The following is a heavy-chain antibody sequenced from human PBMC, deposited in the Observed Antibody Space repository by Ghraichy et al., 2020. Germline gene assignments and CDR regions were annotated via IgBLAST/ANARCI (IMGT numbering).Heavy chain of an antibody. CDR3: ARDHGTMVRGVIFDYGMDV. D-gene: IGHD3-10*01. CDR2: IYYSGST. CDR1: GGSISSYY. Sequence: SETLSLTCTVSGGSISSYYWSWIRQPPGKGLEWIGYIYYSGSTNYNPSLKSRVTISVDTSKNQFSLKLSSVTAADTAVYYCARDHGTMVRGVIFDYGMDVWGQGTTVTVSS. V-gene: IGHV4-59*01. J-gene: IGHJ6*02.